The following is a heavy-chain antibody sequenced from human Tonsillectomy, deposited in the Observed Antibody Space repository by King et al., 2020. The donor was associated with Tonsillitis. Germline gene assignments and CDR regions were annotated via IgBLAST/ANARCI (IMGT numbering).Heavy chain of an antibody. V-gene: IGHV5-51*01. CDR1: GYSFTTYW. D-gene: IGHD6-19*01. CDR3: ASPLYSTGWINFDY. CDR2: IYPGDSDT. J-gene: IGHJ4*02. Sequence: VQLVESGAEVKKPGESLKISCKGSGYSFTTYWIGWVRQMPGKGLEWMGIIYPGDSDTRYSPSFQGQVTISADKAINTAYLQWSSLKASDTAMYYCASPLYSTGWINFDYWGQGTLVTVSS.